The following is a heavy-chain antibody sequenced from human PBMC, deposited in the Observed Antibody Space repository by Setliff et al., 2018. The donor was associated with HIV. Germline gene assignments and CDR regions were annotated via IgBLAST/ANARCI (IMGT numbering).Heavy chain of an antibody. CDR3: ARSHDYDDDRRLDY. CDR1: GFTSSTYW. CDR2: INEDGSRK. J-gene: IGHJ4*02. Sequence: PGESLKISCAASGFTSSTYWMSWVRQAPGKGLEWVANINEDGSRKYYVDSVKGRFTISRDNAKKSLYLQMNSLRAEDMAVYYCARSHDYDDDRRLDYWGQGTLVTVSS. D-gene: IGHD3-22*01. V-gene: IGHV3-7*05.